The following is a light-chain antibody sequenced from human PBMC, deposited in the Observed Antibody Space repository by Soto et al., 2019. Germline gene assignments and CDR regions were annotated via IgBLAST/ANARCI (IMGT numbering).Light chain of an antibody. CDR3: QQYGRSPVT. CDR1: QSVSSSY. J-gene: IGKJ4*01. Sequence: DIVLTQSPGTLSLSPGEGATLSCRASQSVSSSYLAWYQQKPGQAPRLLIYDASSRATGIPDRFGGSGSGTDFTLTISRLEPEDFAVYYCQQYGRSPVTFGGGTKVEIK. V-gene: IGKV3-20*01. CDR2: DAS.